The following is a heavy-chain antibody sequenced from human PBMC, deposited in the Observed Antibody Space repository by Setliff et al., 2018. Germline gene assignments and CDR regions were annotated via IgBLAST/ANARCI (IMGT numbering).Heavy chain of an antibody. V-gene: IGHV3-9*01. Sequence: GGSLRLSCAASGFTFEDYAMHWVRQAPGKGLEWVSGINWNSGSMGYADSGKGRFTISRDNAKNSLYLQMNSLRAEDTALYYCAKGSTGLLYYYYMDVWSKGTTVTVSS. CDR3: AKGSTGLLYYYYMDV. CDR2: INWNSGSM. D-gene: IGHD1-1*01. CDR1: GFTFEDYA. J-gene: IGHJ6*03.